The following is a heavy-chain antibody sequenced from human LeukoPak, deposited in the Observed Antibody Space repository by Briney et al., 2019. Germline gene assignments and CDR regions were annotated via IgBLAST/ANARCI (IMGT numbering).Heavy chain of an antibody. J-gene: IGHJ4*02. D-gene: IGHD5-18*01. CDR2: ISSSSYI. CDR3: ARGSWIQLWHFDY. V-gene: IGHV3-21*01. Sequence: GGSLRLSCAASGFTFSSYSMNWVRQAPGKGLEWVSSISSSSYIYYADSVKGRFTISRDNAKNSLYLQMNSLRAEDTAVYYCARGSWIQLWHFDYWGQGTLVTVSS. CDR1: GFTFSSYS.